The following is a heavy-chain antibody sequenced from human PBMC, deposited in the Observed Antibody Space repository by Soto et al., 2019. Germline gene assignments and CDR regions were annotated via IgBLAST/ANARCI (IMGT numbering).Heavy chain of an antibody. CDR1: GLTFSSYG. J-gene: IGHJ4*02. CDR2: ISYDGSNK. D-gene: IGHD3-10*01. CDR3: AKDLSGY. V-gene: IGHV3-30*18. Sequence: SLRLSCAASGLTFSSYGMHWVRQAPGKGLEWVAVISYDGSNKYYADSVKGRFTICRDNSKNTLYLQMNSLRAEDTAVYYCAKDLSGYWGQGTLVTVSS.